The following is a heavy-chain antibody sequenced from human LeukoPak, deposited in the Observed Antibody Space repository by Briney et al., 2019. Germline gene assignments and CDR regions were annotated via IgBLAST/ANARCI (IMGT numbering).Heavy chain of an antibody. CDR1: GGTFSSYA. J-gene: IGHJ4*02. CDR3: ARGRLGGYYGSGAPDY. CDR2: IIPIFGTA. V-gene: IGHV1-69*06. Sequence: AASVKVSCKASGGTFSSYAISWVRQAPGQGLEWMGGIIPIFGTANYAQKFQGRVTITADKSTSTAYMELSSLRSEDTAVYYCARGRLGGYYGSGAPDYWGQGTLVTVSS. D-gene: IGHD3-10*01.